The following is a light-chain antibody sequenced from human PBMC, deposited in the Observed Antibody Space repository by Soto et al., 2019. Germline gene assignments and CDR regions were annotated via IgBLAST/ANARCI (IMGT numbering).Light chain of an antibody. CDR3: QHYNSYSEA. J-gene: IGKJ1*01. CDR2: DGS. Sequence: DIQMTQSPSTLSASVGDRVTITCRASQSITNWLAWYQQKPGKAPKLLIYDGSNLESGVPSRFSGSGSGTEFTLTISSLQPDDFATYYCQHYNSYSEAFGQGTKVDIK. CDR1: QSITNW. V-gene: IGKV1-5*01.